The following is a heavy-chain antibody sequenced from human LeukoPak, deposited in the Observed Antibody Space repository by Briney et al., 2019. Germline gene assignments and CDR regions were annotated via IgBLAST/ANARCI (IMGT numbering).Heavy chain of an antibody. CDR3: VRGAAVGLFDS. V-gene: IGHV3-53*01. D-gene: IGHD6-13*01. CDR2: IYSGDTT. Sequence: GGSLRLSCAASGFAVSSNYMNWVRQAPGKGLEWVSVIYSGDTTHYADSVEGRFTISRDNSKNTLYLQMDSLRAEDTAVYYCVRGAAVGLFDSWGQGTLVTVSS. CDR1: GFAVSSNY. J-gene: IGHJ4*02.